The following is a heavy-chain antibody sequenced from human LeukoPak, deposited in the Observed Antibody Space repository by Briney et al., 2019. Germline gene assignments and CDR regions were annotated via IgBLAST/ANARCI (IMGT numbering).Heavy chain of an antibody. J-gene: IGHJ6*03. CDR2: INWDATRT. CDR3: AKAKGDYYYYYYMDV. CDR1: GFTFGDYA. V-gene: IGHV3-43D*04. Sequence: GGSLRLSCAASGFTFGDYAMQWVRQAPGKGLEWVSLINWDATRTYYADSVKGRFTISRDNSKNSLSLQMNSLRPEDTALYYCAKAKGDYYYYYYMDVWGKGTTVTVSS.